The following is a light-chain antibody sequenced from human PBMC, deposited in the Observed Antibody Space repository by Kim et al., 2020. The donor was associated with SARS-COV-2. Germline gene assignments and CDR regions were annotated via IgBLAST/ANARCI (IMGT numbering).Light chain of an antibody. J-gene: IGKJ1*01. CDR1: QSISSW. V-gene: IGKV1-5*03. CDR2: KAS. CDR3: QQYNSPWT. Sequence: DIQMTQSPSTLSASVGDRVTITCRASQSISSWLAWYQQKPGKAPKLLLYKASSLESGVPSRFSGSGSGTEFTLTISSLQPDDFATYYCQQYNSPWTFGQGTKVDIK.